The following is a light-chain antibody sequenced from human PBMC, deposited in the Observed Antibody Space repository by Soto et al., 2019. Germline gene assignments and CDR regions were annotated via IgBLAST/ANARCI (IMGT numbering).Light chain of an antibody. CDR3: SSYTTSENYV. V-gene: IGLV2-14*01. Sequence: QSALTQPASVSGSPGQSIAISCTGASSDVGAYDYVSWYQQYPGKAPKLMIYDVSNRPSGVSDRFSGSKSGNTASLTISGLQAEDEADYYCSSYTTSENYVLGTGTKVTVL. CDR1: SSDVGAYDY. CDR2: DVS. J-gene: IGLJ1*01.